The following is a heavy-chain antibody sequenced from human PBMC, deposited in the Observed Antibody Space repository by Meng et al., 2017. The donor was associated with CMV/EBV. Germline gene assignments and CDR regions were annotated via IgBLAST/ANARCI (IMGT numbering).Heavy chain of an antibody. D-gene: IGHD2-15*01. CDR1: GFIFSSYS. CDR3: ARVLEDVVVVVPNYYYGMDV. J-gene: IGHJ6*01. CDR2: ISSSSSYT. V-gene: IGHV3-21*01. Sequence: GEFLKTSCAASGFIFSSYSIMWVRQSPGKGLEWVSSISSSSSYTFYIDSVKGRFTISRDNAKNLVYLQMNSLRAEDTAMYYCARVLEDVVVVVPNYYYGMDVWGQGTTVTVSS.